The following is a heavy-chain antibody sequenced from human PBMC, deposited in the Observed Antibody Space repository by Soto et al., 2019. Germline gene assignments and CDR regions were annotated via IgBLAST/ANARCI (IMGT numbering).Heavy chain of an antibody. Sequence: QVLLVQSGAEVKKPGASLKVSCKTSGYSFTNYGISWVRQAPGQGLEWMGWISANNGDTKFAQKVQDRVSLTIDTSTSKAYMELWSLRSDDTAVYYCARDSSYNDFSGGVMEPHSYTLDVWGHGTTVTVSS. CDR2: ISANNGDT. V-gene: IGHV1-18*01. CDR1: GYSFTNYG. J-gene: IGHJ6*02. CDR3: ARDSSYNDFSGGVMEPHSYTLDV. D-gene: IGHD2-8*02.